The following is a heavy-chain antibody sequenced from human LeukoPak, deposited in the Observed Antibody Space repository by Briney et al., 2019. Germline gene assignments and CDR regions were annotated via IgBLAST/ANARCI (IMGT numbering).Heavy chain of an antibody. CDR2: IYTSGST. V-gene: IGHV4-61*02. D-gene: IGHD6-25*01. J-gene: IGHJ6*03. CDR1: GGSISSGSYY. Sequence: SETLSLTCTVSGGSISSGSYYWSWLRQPAGKGLEWIGRIYTSGSTNYNPSLKSRVTISVDTSKNQFSLKLSPVTAADTAVYYCARSSVNYYYYMDVWGKGTTVTVSS. CDR3: ARSSVNYYYYMDV.